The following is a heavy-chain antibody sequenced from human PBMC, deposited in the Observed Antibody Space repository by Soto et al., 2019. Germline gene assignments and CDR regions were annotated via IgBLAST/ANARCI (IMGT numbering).Heavy chain of an antibody. D-gene: IGHD2-2*01. CDR3: ARWAVVVVPAAPTDWFDP. J-gene: IGHJ5*02. Sequence: SETLSLTCTVSGGSVSSGSYYWSWIRQHPGKGLEWIGYIYYSGSTYYNPSLKSRVTISVDTSKNQFSLKLSSVTAADTAVYYCARWAVVVVPAAPTDWFDPWGQGTLVTVSS. V-gene: IGHV4-31*03. CDR2: IYYSGST. CDR1: GGSVSSGSYY.